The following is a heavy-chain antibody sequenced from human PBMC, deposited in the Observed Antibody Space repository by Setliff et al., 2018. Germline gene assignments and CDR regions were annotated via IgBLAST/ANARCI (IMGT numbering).Heavy chain of an antibody. Sequence: LSLTCAVYGGSFSGYYWSWIRQPPGKELEWIGEINHSGSTNYNPSLKSRVTISVDTSKNQFSLKLSSVTAADAAVYYCARGGYSRGPPVYYFDYWGQGTLVTVSS. CDR1: GGSFSGYY. J-gene: IGHJ4*02. V-gene: IGHV4-34*01. D-gene: IGHD5-12*01. CDR2: INHSGST. CDR3: ARGGYSRGPPVYYFDY.